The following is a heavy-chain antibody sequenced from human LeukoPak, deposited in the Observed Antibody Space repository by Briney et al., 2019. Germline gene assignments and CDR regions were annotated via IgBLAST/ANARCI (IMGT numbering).Heavy chain of an antibody. CDR2: IGGNGGNI. J-gene: IGHJ4*02. V-gene: IGHV3-23*01. D-gene: IGHD3-10*01. CDR3: AKYRGFGDSYDS. Sequence: GGSLTLSCAASGFPFTSHAMSWVRQAPGKGLEWVSSIGGNGGNIYYADSVKGRFTISRDNSKNTLYLQMNSLRVEDTAVYYCAKYRGFGDSYDSWGQGTLVTVSS. CDR1: GFPFTSHA.